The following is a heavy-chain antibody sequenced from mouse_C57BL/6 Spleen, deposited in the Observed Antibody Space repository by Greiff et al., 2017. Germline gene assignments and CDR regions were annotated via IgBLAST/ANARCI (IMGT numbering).Heavy chain of an antibody. Sequence: QVQLKESGAELARPGASVKMSCTASGYTFTSYTMHWVKQRPGQGLEWIGYINPSSGYTKYNQKFKDKATLTADKSSSTAYMQLSSLTSEDSAVYNCARSGYDHYYAMDYWGQGTSVTVSS. CDR3: ARSGYDHYYAMDY. CDR2: INPSSGYT. CDR1: GYTFTSYT. J-gene: IGHJ4*01. D-gene: IGHD2-2*01. V-gene: IGHV1-4*01.